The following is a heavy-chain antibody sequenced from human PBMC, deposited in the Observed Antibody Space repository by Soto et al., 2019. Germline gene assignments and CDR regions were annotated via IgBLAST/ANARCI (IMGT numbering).Heavy chain of an antibody. J-gene: IGHJ6*02. CDR1: GDTIRNSDYS. Sequence: PSYTTSLACTVCGDTIRNSDYSWNWIRQSPGKGLEWIASIDYGGSTYYNPSLKSRVVISADTSKNLFSLRLRSVTAADTALYFCARDGPLYSGFGVCGQGTTVTVSS. CDR3: ARDGPLYSGFGV. V-gene: IGHV4-30-4*01. CDR2: IDYGGST.